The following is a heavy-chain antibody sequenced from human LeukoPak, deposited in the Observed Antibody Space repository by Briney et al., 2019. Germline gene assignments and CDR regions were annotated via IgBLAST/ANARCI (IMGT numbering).Heavy chain of an antibody. V-gene: IGHV1-69*04. J-gene: IGHJ6*02. CDR3: ARDSLLRVVIIDYGMDV. D-gene: IGHD3-3*01. CDR1: GGTFSSYA. CDR2: IIPILGIA. Sequence: ASVKVSCKASGGTFSSYAISWVRQAPGQGLEWVGRIIPILGIANYAQKFQGRVTITADKSTSTAYMELSSLRSEDTAVYYCARDSLLRVVIIDYGMDVWGQGTTVTVSS.